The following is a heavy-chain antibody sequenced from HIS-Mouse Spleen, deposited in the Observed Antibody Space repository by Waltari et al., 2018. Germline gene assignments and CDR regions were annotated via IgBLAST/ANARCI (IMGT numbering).Heavy chain of an antibody. CDR1: GYTFTSYD. Sequence: QVQLVQSGAEVKKPGASVKVSCKASGYTFTSYDINWVRQATGQGLVWMGWMNPNSGNTGYAQEFQGRVTMTRNTSRSTAYMELGSLRSEDTAVYYCARVLYYYDSSGIKGAFDIWGQGTMVTVSS. J-gene: IGHJ3*02. CDR2: MNPNSGNT. CDR3: ARVLYYYDSSGIKGAFDI. V-gene: IGHV1-8*01. D-gene: IGHD3-22*01.